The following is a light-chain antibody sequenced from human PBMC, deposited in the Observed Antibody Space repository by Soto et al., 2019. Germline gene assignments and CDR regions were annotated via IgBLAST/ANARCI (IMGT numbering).Light chain of an antibody. CDR2: DAS. CDR3: QQRSNWPPIT. V-gene: IGKV3-11*01. Sequence: EIVLPQSPATLSLSPGERATLSCRASQSVSSYLAWYQQKPGQAPRLLIYDASNRATGIPARFSGSGSGTDFTLTISSLEPEDFAVYYCQQRSNWPPITFGQGTRLGI. J-gene: IGKJ5*01. CDR1: QSVSSY.